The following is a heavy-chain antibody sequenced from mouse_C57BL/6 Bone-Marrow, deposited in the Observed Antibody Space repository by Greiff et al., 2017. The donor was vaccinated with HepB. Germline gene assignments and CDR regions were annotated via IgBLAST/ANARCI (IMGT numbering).Heavy chain of an antibody. V-gene: IGHV2-2*01. J-gene: IGHJ1*03. D-gene: IGHD1-1*01. CDR3: ARNRALYGSSYDWYFDV. Sequence: VHLVESGPGLVQPSQSLSITCTVSGFSLTSYGVHWVRQSPGKGLEWLGVIWSGGSTDYNAAFISRLSISKDNSKSQVFFKMNSLQADDTAIYYCARNRALYGSSYDWYFDVWGTGTTVTVSS. CDR1: GFSLTSYG. CDR2: IWSGGST.